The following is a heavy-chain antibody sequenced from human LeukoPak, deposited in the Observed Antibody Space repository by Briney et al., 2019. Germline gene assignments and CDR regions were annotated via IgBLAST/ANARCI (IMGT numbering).Heavy chain of an antibody. Sequence: ASVKVSCKASGYTFTAYYMHWVPQAPGQGPEWMGWINPNTGDTKYAQKFQGRVTMTRDTTISTAYLELSRLTSDDTAVYYCASYPRYVSTPPFDYWGQGTLVTVSS. D-gene: IGHD2-15*01. CDR1: GYTFTAYY. CDR3: ASYPRYVSTPPFDY. V-gene: IGHV1-2*02. CDR2: INPNTGDT. J-gene: IGHJ4*02.